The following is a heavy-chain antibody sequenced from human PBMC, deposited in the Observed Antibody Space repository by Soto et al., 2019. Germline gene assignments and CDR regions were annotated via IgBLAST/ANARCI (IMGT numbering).Heavy chain of an antibody. CDR3: AKDKIRYSSSWYGVPDY. V-gene: IGHV3-23*01. CDR1: GFTFRSYP. J-gene: IGHJ4*02. D-gene: IGHD6-13*01. Sequence: PGVSLRVSGAASGFTFRSYPMSWVRQARGKGLEWVSAIIGSGGSTYYADSVKGRFTISRDNSKNTLYLQMNSLRAEDTAVYYCAKDKIRYSSSWYGVPDYWGQGTLVTVSS. CDR2: IIGSGGST.